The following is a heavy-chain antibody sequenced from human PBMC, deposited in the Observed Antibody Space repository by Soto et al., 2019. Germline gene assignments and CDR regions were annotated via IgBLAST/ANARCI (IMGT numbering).Heavy chain of an antibody. CDR2: IYYSGST. J-gene: IGHJ4*02. V-gene: IGHV4-39*01. CDR3: ARGPYSSSPGPYYFDY. CDR1: GGSISSSSYY. Sequence: SETLSLTCTVSGGSISSSSYYWGWIRQPPGKGLEWIGSIYYSGSTYYNPSLKSRVTISVDTSKNQFSLKLSSVTAADTAVYYCARGPYSSSPGPYYFDYWGQGTLVTVSS. D-gene: IGHD6-13*01.